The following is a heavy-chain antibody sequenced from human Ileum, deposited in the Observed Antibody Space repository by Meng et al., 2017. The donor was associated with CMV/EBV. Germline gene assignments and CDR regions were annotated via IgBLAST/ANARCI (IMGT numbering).Heavy chain of an antibody. CDR1: GFTFTRYW. CDR2: IKQDGSAK. J-gene: IGHJ1*01. D-gene: IGHD6-6*01. Sequence: GGSLRLSCAASGFTFTRYWMSWVRQAPGKGREWVANIKQDGSAKYYVDSVKGRFTISRDNAQNSLYLQMNSLRAEDTAMYYCATSSSSPGNDWGQGTLVTVSS. CDR3: ATSSSSPGND. V-gene: IGHV3-7*01.